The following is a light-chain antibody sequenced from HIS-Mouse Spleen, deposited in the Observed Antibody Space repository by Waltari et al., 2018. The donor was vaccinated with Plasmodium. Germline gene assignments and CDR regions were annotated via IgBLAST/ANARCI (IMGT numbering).Light chain of an antibody. J-gene: IGLJ3*02. CDR2: EDS. CDR3: YSTDSSGNHRV. V-gene: IGLV3-10*01. CDR1: PLPKKY. Sequence: SYELTQPPSVSVSPGQTARITCSGDPLPKKYAYWYQQKSGQAPVLVIYEDSKRPPGIPERFSGSSSGTMATLTISGAQVEDEADDYCYSTDSSGNHRVFGGGTKLTVL.